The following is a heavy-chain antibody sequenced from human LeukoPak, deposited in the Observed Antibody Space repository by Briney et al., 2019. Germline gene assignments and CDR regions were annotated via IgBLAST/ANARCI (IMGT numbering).Heavy chain of an antibody. Sequence: GGSLRLSCAASGFTFSSYAMSWVRQAPGKGLEWVSAISGSGGSTYYADSVKGRFTISRDNSKNTLYLQMNSLRAEDTAVYYYAKVHHDYGDSPDWGQGTLVTVSS. D-gene: IGHD4-17*01. J-gene: IGHJ4*02. CDR1: GFTFSSYA. CDR3: AKVHHDYGDSPD. V-gene: IGHV3-23*01. CDR2: ISGSGGST.